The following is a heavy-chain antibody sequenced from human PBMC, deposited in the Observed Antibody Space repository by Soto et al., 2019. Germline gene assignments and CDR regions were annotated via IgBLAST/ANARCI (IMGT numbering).Heavy chain of an antibody. J-gene: IGHJ4*02. Sequence: GESLKISCKGFGYSFAGYWITWVRQKPGKGLEWMGRIDPSDSQTYYSPSFRGHVTITVTKSITTVFLQWSSLRASDTAMYYCARQIYDSDTGPNFQYYFDSWGQGTPVTVSS. CDR3: ARQIYDSDTGPNFQYYFDS. V-gene: IGHV5-10-1*01. D-gene: IGHD3-22*01. CDR2: IDPSDSQT. CDR1: GYSFAGYW.